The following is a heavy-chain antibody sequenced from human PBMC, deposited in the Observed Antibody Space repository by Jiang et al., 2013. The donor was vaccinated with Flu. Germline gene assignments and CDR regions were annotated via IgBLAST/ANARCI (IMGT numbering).Heavy chain of an antibody. CDR2: IYYSGST. CDR1: GGSISSYY. CDR3: ARWVGGRYTDAFDI. D-gene: IGHD3-16*02. V-gene: IGHV4-59*01. Sequence: GPGLVKPSETLSLTCTVSGGSISSYYWSWIRQPPGKGLEWIGYIYYSGSTNYNPSLKSRVTISVDTSKNQFSLKLSSVTAADTAVYYCARWVGGRYTDAFDIWGQGTMVTVSS. J-gene: IGHJ3*02.